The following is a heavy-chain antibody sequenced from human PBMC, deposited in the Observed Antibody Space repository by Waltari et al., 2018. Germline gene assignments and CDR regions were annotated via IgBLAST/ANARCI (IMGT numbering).Heavy chain of an antibody. Sequence: QVQLQQWGAGLLKPSETLSLTCAVYGGSFSGYYWSWIRQPPGKGLEWIGEINHSGSTNYNPSLKIRVTISVDTSKNQFSLKLSSVTAADTAVYYCARGRLEGPTTVTTSFDYWGQGTLVTVSS. J-gene: IGHJ4*02. V-gene: IGHV4-34*01. CDR2: INHSGST. CDR1: GGSFSGYY. CDR3: ARGRLEGPTTVTTSFDY. D-gene: IGHD4-17*01.